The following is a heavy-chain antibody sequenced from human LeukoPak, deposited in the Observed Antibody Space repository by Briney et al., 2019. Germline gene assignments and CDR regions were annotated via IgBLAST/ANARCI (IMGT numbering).Heavy chain of an antibody. V-gene: IGHV1-46*01. CDR1: GYTFTSNY. CDR2: INPSGGAT. CDR3: ARWGRGHSIGWYVGTSDY. J-gene: IGHJ4*02. D-gene: IGHD6-19*01. Sequence: GASVKVSCKASGYTFTSNYMHWVRQAPGQGLEWMGVINPSGGATNYAQEFQGRVTMTRDTSTSTVYMELSSLRSEDTAVYYCARWGRGHSIGWYVGTSDYWGQGTLVTISS.